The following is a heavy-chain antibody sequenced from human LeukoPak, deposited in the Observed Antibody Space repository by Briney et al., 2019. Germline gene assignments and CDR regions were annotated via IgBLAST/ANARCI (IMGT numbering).Heavy chain of an antibody. Sequence: GGSLRLSCAASGFTFSSYAMHWVRQAPGKGLEWVAVISYDGSNKYYADSVKGRFTISRDNSKNTLYLQMNSLRAEDTAVYYCARDRSNSEYWGQGTLVTVSS. V-gene: IGHV3-30-3*01. D-gene: IGHD1-26*01. J-gene: IGHJ4*02. CDR2: ISYDGSNK. CDR3: ARDRSNSEY. CDR1: GFTFSSYA.